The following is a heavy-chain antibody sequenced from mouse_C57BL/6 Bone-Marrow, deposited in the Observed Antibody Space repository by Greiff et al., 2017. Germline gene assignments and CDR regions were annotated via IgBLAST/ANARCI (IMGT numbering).Heavy chain of an antibody. Sequence: EVKLVESGGGLVKPGGSLKLSCAASGFTFSSYAMSWVRQTPEKRLEWVATISDGGSYTYYPDNVKGRFTISRDNAKNNLYLQKGHLKSEDTAMYYCARDEGLRPWFAYWGQGTLVTVSA. D-gene: IGHD2-4*01. J-gene: IGHJ3*01. V-gene: IGHV5-4*01. CDR2: ISDGGSYT. CDR3: ARDEGLRPWFAY. CDR1: GFTFSSYA.